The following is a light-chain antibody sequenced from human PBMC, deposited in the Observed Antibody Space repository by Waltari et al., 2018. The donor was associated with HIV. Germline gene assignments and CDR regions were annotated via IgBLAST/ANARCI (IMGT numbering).Light chain of an antibody. J-gene: IGLJ2*01. CDR2: EGN. V-gene: IGLV2-23*03. CDR1: SSDVGTYSL. CDR3: SSYTSFSTVL. Sequence: QSALTQPASVSGSPGQSITLSCTGSSSDVGTYSLVFWYQHHPGKAPKLMIYEGNKRPSGVSNRFSGSKSGNTASLTISGLQAEDEADYYCSSYTSFSTVLFGGGTKLTVL.